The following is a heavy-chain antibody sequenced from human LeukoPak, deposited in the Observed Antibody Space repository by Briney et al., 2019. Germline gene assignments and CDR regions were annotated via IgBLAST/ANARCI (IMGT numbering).Heavy chain of an antibody. CDR1: GYTFSPHF. CDR2: INTRSGGT. CDR3: ARDTGTGDYVFDY. J-gene: IGHJ4*02. V-gene: IGHV1-2*02. Sequence: ASVKVSCKTSGYTFSPHFIHWVRQAPGQGPEWMGWINTRSGGTRYAQKFQGRVTVTRDTSISTADMELTSLTSDDTAVYYCARDTGTGDYVFDYWGQGTLVTVSS. D-gene: IGHD4-17*01.